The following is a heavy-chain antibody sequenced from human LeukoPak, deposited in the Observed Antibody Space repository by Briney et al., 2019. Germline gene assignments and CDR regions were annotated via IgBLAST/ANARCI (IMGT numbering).Heavy chain of an antibody. J-gene: IGHJ6*02. CDR3: ARARFLEWFSYYGMDV. CDR2: IIPIFGTA. D-gene: IGHD3-3*01. V-gene: IGHV1-69*13. CDR1: GGTFSSYA. Sequence: SVKVSCKASGGTFSSYASSWVRQAPGQGLEWMGGIIPIFGTANYAQKFQGRVTITADESTSTAYMELSSLRSEDTAAYYCARARFLEWFSYYGMDVWGQGTTVTVSS.